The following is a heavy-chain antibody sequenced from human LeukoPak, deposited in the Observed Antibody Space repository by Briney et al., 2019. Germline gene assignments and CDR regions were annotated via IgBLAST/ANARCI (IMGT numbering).Heavy chain of an antibody. CDR2: INHSGST. D-gene: IGHD3-10*01. V-gene: IGHV4-34*01. J-gene: IGHJ3*02. CDR1: GGFFSGYY. Sequence: SETLSLTCAVYGGFFSGYYWIWIRQPPGKGLEWIGEINHSGSTNYNPSLKSRVTISLDTSRNQFSLKLNSVTAADTAVYYCAKSNGYGLVDIWGQGTMVTVSS. CDR3: AKSNGYGLVDI.